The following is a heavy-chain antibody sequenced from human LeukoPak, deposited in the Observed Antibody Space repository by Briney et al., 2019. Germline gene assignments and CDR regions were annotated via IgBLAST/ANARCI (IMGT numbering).Heavy chain of an antibody. J-gene: IGHJ4*02. Sequence: GGSLRLSCAASGFTFSSYWMGWVRQAPGKGLEWVANIKQDGGERYYVDSVKGRFTISRDNAKNSRYLQMNSLRAEDTAVYYWAREGQLWFLTVARSDYWGQGTPVSASS. CDR2: IKQDGGER. CDR1: GFTFSSYW. V-gene: IGHV3-7*01. D-gene: IGHD5-18*01. CDR3: AREGQLWFLTVARSDY.